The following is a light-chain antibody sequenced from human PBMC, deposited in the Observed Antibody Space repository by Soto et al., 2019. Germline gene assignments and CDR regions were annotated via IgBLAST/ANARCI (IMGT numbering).Light chain of an antibody. CDR1: SSNIGSNY. Sequence: QSVLTQPPSASGTPGQRVTISCSGSSSNIGSNYVYWYQQLPGTAPKLLIYSNNQRPSGVPDRFSGSKSGPSASLAISGLRYEDEAYYYCAAWDDSLSGVVFGGGTKLTVL. J-gene: IGLJ2*01. CDR3: AAWDDSLSGVV. V-gene: IGLV1-47*02. CDR2: SNN.